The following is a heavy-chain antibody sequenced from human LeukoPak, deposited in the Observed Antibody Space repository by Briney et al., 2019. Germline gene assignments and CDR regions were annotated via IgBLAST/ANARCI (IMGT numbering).Heavy chain of an antibody. CDR3: ARSGSRAYFDY. CDR2: IYSGGST. CDR1: GFTVSSNY. V-gene: IGHV3-66*01. J-gene: IGHJ4*02. D-gene: IGHD2-15*01. Sequence: GGSLRLSCTASGFTVSSNYMSWVRQAPGKGLEWVSIIYSGGSTYYADSVKGRFTISRDNSKNTLYLQMNSLRAEDTAVYYCARSGSRAYFDYWGLGTLVTVSS.